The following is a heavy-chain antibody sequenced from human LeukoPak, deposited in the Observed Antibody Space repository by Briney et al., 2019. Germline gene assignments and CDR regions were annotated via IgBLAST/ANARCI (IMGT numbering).Heavy chain of an antibody. Sequence: SGGSLRLSCAASGFTFSSYGMHWVRQAPGKGLEWVAVISYDGSNKYYADSVKGRFTISRDNSKNTLYLQMNSLRAEGTAVYYCAKDRRSGSYAFGYWGQGTLVTVSS. CDR3: AKDRRSGSYAFGY. J-gene: IGHJ4*02. CDR1: GFTFSSYG. V-gene: IGHV3-30*18. D-gene: IGHD1-26*01. CDR2: ISYDGSNK.